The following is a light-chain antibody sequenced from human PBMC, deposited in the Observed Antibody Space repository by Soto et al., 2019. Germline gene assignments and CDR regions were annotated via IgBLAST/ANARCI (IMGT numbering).Light chain of an antibody. CDR2: GAS. V-gene: IGKV3-20*01. CDR1: QSVSSSY. CDR3: QQYGSSPRMYT. J-gene: IGKJ2*01. Sequence: EIVLTQSPGTLSLSPGERATLSCRASQSVSSSYLAWYQQKPGQAPRLLIYGASSRATGIPDRFSGSWSGTDFTLTINSLEPEDFAVYYCQQYGSSPRMYTFGQGTKLEIK.